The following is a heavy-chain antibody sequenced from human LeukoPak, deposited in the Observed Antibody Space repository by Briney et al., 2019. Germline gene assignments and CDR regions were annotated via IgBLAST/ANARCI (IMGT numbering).Heavy chain of an antibody. D-gene: IGHD6-13*01. V-gene: IGHV4-59*12. CDR3: ATTPGGIAAAVDY. CDR2: IYLSGST. Sequence: SETLSLTCTVSGSSFSSYYWSWIRQPPGKGLEWIGYIYLSGSTNYNPSLKSRLTISVDTSKNQFSLKLSSVTAADTAVYYCATTPGGIAAAVDYWGQGTLVTVSS. J-gene: IGHJ4*02. CDR1: GSSFSSYY.